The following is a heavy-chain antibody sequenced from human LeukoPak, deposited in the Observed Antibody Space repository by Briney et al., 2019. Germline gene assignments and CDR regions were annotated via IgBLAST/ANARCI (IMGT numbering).Heavy chain of an antibody. Sequence: GESLKISCKGSGYTFPRFWIGWVRQMPGKGLELMGIIYPGDSDTRYSPSFQGQVTISADKSLSTAYLQWNSLKASGTAMYYCARHYGPRGYAEYWGQGTLVTVSS. V-gene: IGHV5-51*01. D-gene: IGHD3-22*01. CDR3: ARHYGPRGYAEY. J-gene: IGHJ4*02. CDR2: IYPGDSDT. CDR1: GYTFPRFW.